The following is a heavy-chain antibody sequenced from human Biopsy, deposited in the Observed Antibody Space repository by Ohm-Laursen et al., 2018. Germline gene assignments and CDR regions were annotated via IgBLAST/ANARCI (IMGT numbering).Heavy chain of an antibody. CDR3: ARHPTGFWFDS. CDR2: VFHSGIT. J-gene: IGHJ5*01. Sequence: SETLSLTCTVSGGSVSSNVHYWAWIRQPPGKGLECIGTVFHSGITFYNPSLKSRVTISIDTSKNQFSLNLSSVTAADTAVYYCARHPTGFWFDSWGQGTLVTVSS. V-gene: IGHV4-39*01. CDR1: GGSVSSNVHY.